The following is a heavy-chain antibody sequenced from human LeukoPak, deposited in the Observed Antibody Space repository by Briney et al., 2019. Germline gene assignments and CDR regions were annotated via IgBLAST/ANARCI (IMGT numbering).Heavy chain of an antibody. CDR2: INSDGSST. CDR3: ARDRDPYRFSDGMDV. CDR1: GFTFSSYW. J-gene: IGHJ6*02. D-gene: IGHD3-16*02. Sequence: GGSLRLSCAASGFTFSSYWMHWVRQAPGKGLVWVSRINSDGSSTSYADSVKGRSTISRDNAKNTLYLQMNSLRAEDTAEYYCARDRDPYRFSDGMDVWGQGTTVTVSS. V-gene: IGHV3-74*01.